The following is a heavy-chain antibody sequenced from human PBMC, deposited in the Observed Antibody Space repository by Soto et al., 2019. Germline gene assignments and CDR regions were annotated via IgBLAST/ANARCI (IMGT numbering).Heavy chain of an antibody. Sequence: QVQLVQSGGEVKKPGASVKVSCKASGYTFTSNHMHWVRQAPGQGLEWMGIIYPSDGSTNYAQKFQGRVTITGDTSTSTVDMELSSLRSDDTAVYHCARDEGSGWFYFDFWGQGTLITVSS. D-gene: IGHD6-19*01. CDR1: GYTFTSNH. CDR2: IYPSDGST. J-gene: IGHJ4*02. V-gene: IGHV1-46*01. CDR3: ARDEGSGWFYFDF.